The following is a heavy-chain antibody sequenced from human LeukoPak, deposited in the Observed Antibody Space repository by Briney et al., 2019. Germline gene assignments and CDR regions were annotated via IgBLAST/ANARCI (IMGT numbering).Heavy chain of an antibody. CDR2: ISSNGGST. J-gene: IGHJ4*02. CDR3: ARPDLRSGYYDFDY. CDR1: GFTFSTYS. V-gene: IGHV3-64*01. Sequence: GGSLRLSCAASGFTFSTYSMHWVRQAPGKGLEYVSTISSNGGSTYYANSVKGRFTISRDNSKNTLYLQMGSLRAEDTAVYYCARPDLRSGYYDFDYWGQGTLVTVSS. D-gene: IGHD3-22*01.